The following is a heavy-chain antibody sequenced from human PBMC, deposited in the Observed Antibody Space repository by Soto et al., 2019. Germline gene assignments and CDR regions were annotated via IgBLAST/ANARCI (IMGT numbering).Heavy chain of an antibody. D-gene: IGHD1-26*01. Sequence: QVQLVQSGAEVKKPGASVKVSCKASGYTFTSYDINWVRQATGQGLEWMGWMNPNSGNTGYAQKFQGRVTMTRNTSIRTAYSELSSLRCEETAVYYCAGATISGSYTGWFDPWGQGTLVTVSS. V-gene: IGHV1-8*01. CDR3: AGATISGSYTGWFDP. CDR2: MNPNSGNT. J-gene: IGHJ5*02. CDR1: GYTFTSYD.